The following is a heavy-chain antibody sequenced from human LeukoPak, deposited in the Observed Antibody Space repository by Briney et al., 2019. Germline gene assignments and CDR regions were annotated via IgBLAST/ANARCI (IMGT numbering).Heavy chain of an antibody. CDR1: GFSFSSYA. J-gene: IGHJ4*02. D-gene: IGHD2-15*01. Sequence: PGGSLTLACSASGFSFSSYAMHCDRQPPGGGMEYVSAISSNGGSTYYADSVKGRFTISRDNSKNTLYLQMSSLRAEDTAVYYGVKDLKLGYCSGGSCYSPGSDYWGQGTLVTVSS. CDR2: ISSNGGST. CDR3: VKDLKLGYCSGGSCYSPGSDY. V-gene: IGHV3-64D*06.